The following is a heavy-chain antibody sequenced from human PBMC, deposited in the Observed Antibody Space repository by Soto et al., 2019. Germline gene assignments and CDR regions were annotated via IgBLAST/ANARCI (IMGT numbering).Heavy chain of an antibody. CDR2: ISTYSGDT. Sequence: ASVKVSCKASGYTFFTYDISWVRQAPGQGLEWMGWISTYSGDTKYAQKFQGRVTTTTDTSTTTAYLELRSLRSDDTAVYYCARRHGPTTSENWFDPWGQGTLVTVSS. J-gene: IGHJ5*02. CDR1: GYTFFTYD. V-gene: IGHV1-18*01. D-gene: IGHD5-12*01. CDR3: ARRHGPTTSENWFDP.